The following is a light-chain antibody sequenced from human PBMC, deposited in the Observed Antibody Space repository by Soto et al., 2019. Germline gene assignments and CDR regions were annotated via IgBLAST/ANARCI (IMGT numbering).Light chain of an antibody. CDR1: QSASITY. CDR3: QQYGSSPIT. CDR2: GAA. J-gene: IGKJ5*01. V-gene: IGKV3-20*01. Sequence: IVLTKATGTLSLPPGQRATLSCRVSQSASITYLARNQEKPGKAPIFLIYGAASRATGIPDGFTGSGSGTDFTLTISRLELEDFAVYYCQQYGSSPITFGEGTRLEIK.